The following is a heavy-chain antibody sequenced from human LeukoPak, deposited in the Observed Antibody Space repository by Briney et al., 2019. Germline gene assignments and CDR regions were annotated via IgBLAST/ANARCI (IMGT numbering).Heavy chain of an antibody. CDR2: ISSSSSYI. J-gene: IGHJ4*02. CDR3: ARDATPPGIIFDY. Sequence: GGSLRLSCAASGFTFSSYSMNWVRQAPGKGLEWVSSISSSSSYIYYADSMKGRFTISRDNAKNSLYLEMSSLRAEDTAVYYCARDATPPGIIFDYWGQGTLVTVSS. CDR1: GFTFSSYS. D-gene: IGHD1-14*01. V-gene: IGHV3-21*01.